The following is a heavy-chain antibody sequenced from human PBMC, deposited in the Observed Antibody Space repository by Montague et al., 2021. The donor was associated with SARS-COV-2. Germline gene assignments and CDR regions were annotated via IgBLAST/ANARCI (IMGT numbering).Heavy chain of an antibody. Sequence: SETLSLTCSVSGDSISRYCWSWIRQPDGKGLEWIGRIYTGGYVNYNPALQSRVSMSVDTSKSQVSLNVTSVAAADTAVYYCAGAICHHDVWGRGILVTVSS. CDR1: GDSISRYC. V-gene: IGHV4-4*07. J-gene: IGHJ2*01. CDR2: IYTGGYV. CDR3: AGAICHHDV.